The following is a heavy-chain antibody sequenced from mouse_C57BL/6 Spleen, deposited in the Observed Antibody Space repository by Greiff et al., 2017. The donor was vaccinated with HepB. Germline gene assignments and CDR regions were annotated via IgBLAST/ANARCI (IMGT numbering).Heavy chain of an antibody. CDR1: GYTFTDYN. D-gene: IGHD2-10*02. V-gene: IGHV1-18*01. CDR2: INPNNGGT. CDR3: ARSEYDPFAY. Sequence: EVQLQESGPELVKPGASVKIPCKASGYTFTDYNMDWVKQSHGKSLEWIGDINPNNGGTIYNQKFKGKATLTVDKSSSTAYMELRSLTSEDTAVYYCARSEYDPFAYWGQGTLVTVSA. J-gene: IGHJ3*01.